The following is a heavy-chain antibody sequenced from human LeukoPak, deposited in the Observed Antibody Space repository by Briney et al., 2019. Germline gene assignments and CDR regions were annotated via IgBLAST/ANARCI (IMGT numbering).Heavy chain of an antibody. CDR1: GFTFSSYT. V-gene: IGHV3-21*01. J-gene: IGHJ4*02. CDR3: ARCTTGKTCGSLREIKKARKIDS. D-gene: IGHD1-1*01. Sequence: GGSLRLSCAASGFTFSSYTMNWVRQAPGKGLEWVSSICSSSSYIYYADSVRGRFTISRDNAKNTLFLQMNVLGAEDPAVYYFARCTTGKTCGSLREIKKARKIDSWGQGTLVTVSS. CDR2: ICSSSSYI.